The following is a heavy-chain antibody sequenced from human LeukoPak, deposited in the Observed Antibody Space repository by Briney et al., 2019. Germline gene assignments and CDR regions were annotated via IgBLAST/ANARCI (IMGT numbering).Heavy chain of an antibody. CDR2: ISYDGGNT. V-gene: IGHV3-30*18. Sequence: GRSLRLSCAASRFTFSSYGMHWVRQAPGKGLEWVALISYDGGNTQYADSVKGRFTISRDNSKNTMSLQMNSLRGEDTAVYYCAKDESRAALLRGGNYYYYSGLDVWGQGTTVTVSS. D-gene: IGHD3-10*01. CDR3: AKDESRAALLRGGNYYYYSGLDV. CDR1: RFTFSSYG. J-gene: IGHJ6*02.